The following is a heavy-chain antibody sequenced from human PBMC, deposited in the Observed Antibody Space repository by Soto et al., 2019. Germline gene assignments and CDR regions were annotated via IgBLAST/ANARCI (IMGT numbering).Heavy chain of an antibody. CDR1: GFTFSSYS. CDR3: ARERNYSSSLAPHDY. J-gene: IGHJ4*02. Sequence: GGSLRLSCAASGFTFSSYSMNWVRQAPGKGLEWVSSISSSSSYIYYADSVKGRFTISRDNAKNSLYLQMNSLRAEDTAVYYCARERNYSSSLAPHDYWGQGTLVTVSS. CDR2: ISSSSSYI. D-gene: IGHD6-6*01. V-gene: IGHV3-21*01.